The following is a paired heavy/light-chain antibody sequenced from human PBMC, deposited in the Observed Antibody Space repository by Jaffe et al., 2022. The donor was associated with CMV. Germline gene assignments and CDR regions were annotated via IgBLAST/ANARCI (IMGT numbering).Light chain of an antibody. CDR3: CSYAGSSTYYV. CDR2: EVS. CDR1: SSDVGSYNL. J-gene: IGLJ1*01. V-gene: IGLV2-23*02. Sequence: QSALTQPASVSGSPGQSITISCTGTSSDVGSYNLVSWYQQHPGKAPKLMIYEVSKRPSGVSNRFSGSKSGNTASLTISGLQAEDEADYYCCSYAGSSTYYVFGTGTKVTVL.
Heavy chain of an antibody. D-gene: IGHD3-3*01. J-gene: IGHJ6*04. Sequence: EVQLVQSGAEVKKPGESLRISCKGSGYSFTSYWISWVRQMPGKGLEWMGRIDPSDSYTNYSPSFQGHVTISADKSISTAYLQWSSLKASDTAMYYCARQLRFLEWLARGVYRSLGTEMDVWGKGTTVTVSS. V-gene: IGHV5-10-1*03. CDR2: IDPSDSYT. CDR3: ARQLRFLEWLARGVYRSLGTEMDV. CDR1: GYSFTSYW.